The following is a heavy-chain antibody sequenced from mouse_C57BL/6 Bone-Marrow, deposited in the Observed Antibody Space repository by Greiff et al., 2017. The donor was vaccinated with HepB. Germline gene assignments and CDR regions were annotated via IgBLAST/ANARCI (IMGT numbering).Heavy chain of an antibody. CDR2: ISSGGSYT. D-gene: IGHD1-1*01. CDR3: ARPYYDGAMDY. V-gene: IGHV5-6*01. Sequence: EVQLVESGGDLVKPGGSLKLSCAASGFTFSSYGMSWVRQTPDKRLEWVATISSGGSYTYYPDSVKGRFTISRDNAKNTLYLQMSSLKSEDTAMYYCARPYYDGAMDYWGQGTSVTVSS. J-gene: IGHJ4*01. CDR1: GFTFSSYG.